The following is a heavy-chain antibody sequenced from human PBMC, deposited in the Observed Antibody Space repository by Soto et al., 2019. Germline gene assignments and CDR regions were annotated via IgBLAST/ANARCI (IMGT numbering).Heavy chain of an antibody. CDR1: GGSFSGYY. Sequence: NPSETLSLTCAVYGGSFSGYYWSWIRQPPGKGLEWIGEINHSGSTNYNPSLKSRVTISVDTSKNQFSLKLSSVTAADTAVYYCARGPRVRGVISYYYYGMDVWGQGTTVTVSS. J-gene: IGHJ6*02. CDR2: INHSGST. CDR3: ARGPRVRGVISYYYYGMDV. D-gene: IGHD3-10*01. V-gene: IGHV4-34*01.